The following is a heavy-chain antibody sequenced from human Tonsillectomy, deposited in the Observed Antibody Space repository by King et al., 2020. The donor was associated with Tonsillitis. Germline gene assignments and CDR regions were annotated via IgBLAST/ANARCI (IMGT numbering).Heavy chain of an antibody. CDR1: GGTFNSYT. V-gene: IGHV1-69*01. Sequence: QLVQSGAEVKKPGSSVKVSCKASGGTFNSYTISWVRQAPGQGLEWMGGIFGTANYAQKFQGRVTITADESTSTDYMEMSSLRSEVTAVYYCARGGTYCTNPRCSKYFQHWGQGTLVTVPS. CDR2: IFGTA. J-gene: IGHJ1*01. D-gene: IGHD2-8*01. CDR3: ARGGTYCTNPRCSKYFQH.